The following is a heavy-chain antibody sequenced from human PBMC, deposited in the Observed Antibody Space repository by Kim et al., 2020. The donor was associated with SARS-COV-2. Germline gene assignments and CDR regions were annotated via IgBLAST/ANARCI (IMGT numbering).Heavy chain of an antibody. CDR2: VYAGGTT. Sequence: GGSLRLSCAASGFNIGDHYMSWVRQAPGKGLEWVSVVYAGGTTFYADAVKGRFTLSRDESKNTLYLQMNNLRGEDTAVYYCVRAALLRFGEFPPGMDVWGQGTTVTVSS. CDR3: VRAALLRFGEFPPGMDV. D-gene: IGHD3-10*01. J-gene: IGHJ6*02. V-gene: IGHV3-66*01. CDR1: GFNIGDHY.